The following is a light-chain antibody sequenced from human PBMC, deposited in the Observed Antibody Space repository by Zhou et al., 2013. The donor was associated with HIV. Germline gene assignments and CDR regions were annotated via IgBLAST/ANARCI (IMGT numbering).Light chain of an antibody. CDR3: QQCDTSPT. CDR1: QSLSSNY. J-gene: IGKJ5*01. Sequence: IVLTQSPDTLSLSPGERATLSCRASQSLSSNYLAWYQQKPGQAPRLLIYDASTRATGIPDRFSGSGSGTDFTLSIIRLEPEDFAMYYCQQCDTSPTFGPGTRLEMK. V-gene: IGKV3-20*01. CDR2: DAS.